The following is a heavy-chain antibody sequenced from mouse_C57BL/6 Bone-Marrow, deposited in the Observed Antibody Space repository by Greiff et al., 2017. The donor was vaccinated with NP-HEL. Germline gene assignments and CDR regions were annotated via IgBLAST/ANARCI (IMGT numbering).Heavy chain of an antibody. CDR2: ISDGGSYT. V-gene: IGHV5-4*01. CDR1: GFTFSSYA. J-gene: IGHJ3*01. Sequence: DVKLQESGGGLVKPGGSLKLSCAASGFTFSSYAMSWVRQTPEKRLEWVATISDGGSYTYYPDNVKGRFTISRDNAKNNLYLQMSHLKSEDTAMYYCARERIYYDYDGAWFAYWGQGTLVTVSA. D-gene: IGHD2-4*01. CDR3: ARERIYYDYDGAWFAY.